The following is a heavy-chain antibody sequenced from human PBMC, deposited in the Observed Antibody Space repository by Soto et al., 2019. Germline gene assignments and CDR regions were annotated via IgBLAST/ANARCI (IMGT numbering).Heavy chain of an antibody. D-gene: IGHD1-20*01. CDR3: ATSQKGYNWNYFDH. Sequence: SETLSLTCDVSGASISGSYYYWAWLRQSPGKGPEWIGSVFYTGFTSYNPSLESRVSVSVDTSKSQFSLKLSAVTAADTAVYYCATSQKGYNWNYFDHWGQGALVTVSS. CDR2: VFYTGFT. CDR1: GASISGSYYY. J-gene: IGHJ4*02. V-gene: IGHV4-39*01.